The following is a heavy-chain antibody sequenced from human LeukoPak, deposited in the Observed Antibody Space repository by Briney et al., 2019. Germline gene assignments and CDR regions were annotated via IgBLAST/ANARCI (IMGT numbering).Heavy chain of an antibody. D-gene: IGHD2-15*01. V-gene: IGHV1-24*01. J-gene: IGHJ5*02. Sequence: ASVKVSCKVSGCTLTELSMHWVRQAPGKGLEWMGGFDPEDGETIYAQKFQGRVTMTEDTSTSTAYMELRSLRSDDTAVYYCASVVYCSGGSCPNWFDPWGQGTLVTVSS. CDR1: GCTLTELS. CDR2: FDPEDGET. CDR3: ASVVYCSGGSCPNWFDP.